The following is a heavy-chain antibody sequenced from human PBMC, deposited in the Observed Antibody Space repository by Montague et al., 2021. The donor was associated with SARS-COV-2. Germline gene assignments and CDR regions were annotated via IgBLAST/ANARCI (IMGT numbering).Heavy chain of an antibody. CDR3: ARDKYYDILTGYYNY. CDR1: GFTFSSYS. J-gene: IGHJ4*02. V-gene: IGHV3-21*01. D-gene: IGHD3-9*01. Sequence: SLRLSCAASGFTFSSYSMNWVRQAPGKGLEWVSSISSSSSYIYYADSVKGRFTISRDNAKNSLYLRMNSLRAEDTAVYYCARDKYYDILTGYYNYWGQGTLVTVSS. CDR2: ISSSSSYI.